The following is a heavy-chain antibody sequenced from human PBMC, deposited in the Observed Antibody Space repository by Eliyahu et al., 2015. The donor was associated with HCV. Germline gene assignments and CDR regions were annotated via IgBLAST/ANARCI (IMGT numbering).Heavy chain of an antibody. CDR2: INPSGGSA. CDR1: GYTFTSYY. V-gene: IGHV1-46*01. Sequence: QVQLVQSGAEVKKPGASVKVSCKASGYTFTSYYMHWVRQAPGQGLEWMGIINPSGGSASYAQKFQGRVTMTGDTSTTTVYMELSSLRSEDTAVYYCARAPYSGSCFDYWGQGTLVTVSS. J-gene: IGHJ4*02. D-gene: IGHD1-26*01. CDR3: ARAPYSGSCFDY.